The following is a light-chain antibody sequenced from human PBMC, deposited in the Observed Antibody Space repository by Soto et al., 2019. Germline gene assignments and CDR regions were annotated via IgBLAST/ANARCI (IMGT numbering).Light chain of an antibody. Sequence: QSVLTQPPSASGSPGQSVTISCTGTSSDIGASNYVSWYQQHPGKAPKLMICEVNKRPSGVPDRFSGSKSGNTASLTVSGIQAEDEADYYCSSYAGSNNLLFGGGTKVTVL. CDR1: SSDIGASNY. CDR3: SSYAGSNNLL. CDR2: EVN. V-gene: IGLV2-8*01. J-gene: IGLJ2*01.